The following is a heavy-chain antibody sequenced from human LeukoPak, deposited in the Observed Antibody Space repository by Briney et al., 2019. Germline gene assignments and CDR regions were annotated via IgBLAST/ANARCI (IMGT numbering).Heavy chain of an antibody. CDR1: GFTFSSYA. J-gene: IGHJ4*02. V-gene: IGHV3-30-3*01. CDR2: ISYDGSNK. D-gene: IGHD7-27*01. CDR3: ARGLRKNWGCLDY. Sequence: GGSLRLSCAASGFTFSSYAMHWVRQAPGKGLEWVAVISYDGSNKYYADSVKGRFTISRDNSKNTLYLQMNSLRAEDTAVYYCARGLRKNWGCLDYWGQGTLVTVSS.